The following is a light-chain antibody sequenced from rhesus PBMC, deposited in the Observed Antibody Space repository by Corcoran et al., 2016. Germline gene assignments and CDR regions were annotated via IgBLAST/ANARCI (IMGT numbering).Light chain of an antibody. CDR3: QQYNNWNS. CDR2: DAS. J-gene: IGKJ2*01. V-gene: IGKV3-42*02. CDR1: QSIRSN. Sequence: ETVVTQSPATLSLSPGERTTLSCRASQSIRSNLAWYQQRPGQAPKLLIYDASNRATGIPDRFSGSGYGTEFTLTSSGLEPEDVGIYYCQQYNNWNSFGQGTKVEIK.